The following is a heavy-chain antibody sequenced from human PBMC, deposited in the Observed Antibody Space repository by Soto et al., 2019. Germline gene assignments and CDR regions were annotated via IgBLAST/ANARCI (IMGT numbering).Heavy chain of an antibody. D-gene: IGHD6-13*01. CDR1: GFTFSSYS. CDR3: ARDESSSWYVNTGYYMDV. CDR2: ISSSSSYI. J-gene: IGHJ6*03. Sequence: EVQLVESGGGLVKPGGSLRLSCEASGFTFSSYSMNWVRQAPGKGLEWVSSISSSSSYIYYADSVKGRFTISRDNAKNSQYLQMNSLRAEETAVYYCARDESSSWYVNTGYYMDVWDKVTTVTVSS. V-gene: IGHV3-21*01.